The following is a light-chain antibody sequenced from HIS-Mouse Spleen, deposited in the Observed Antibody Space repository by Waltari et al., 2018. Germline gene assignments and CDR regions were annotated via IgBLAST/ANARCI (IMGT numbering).Light chain of an antibody. CDR3: QVWDSSSDHVV. CDR2: DDS. CDR1: NIGSKS. Sequence: SYVLTQPPSVSVAPGKTARITCGGNNIGSKSVHWYQQKPGQAPVLVVYDDSDRPSGIPEGFSGSNSWNTATLTISRVEAGDEGDYYCQVWDSSSDHVVFGGGTKLTVL. J-gene: IGLJ2*01. V-gene: IGLV3-21*03.